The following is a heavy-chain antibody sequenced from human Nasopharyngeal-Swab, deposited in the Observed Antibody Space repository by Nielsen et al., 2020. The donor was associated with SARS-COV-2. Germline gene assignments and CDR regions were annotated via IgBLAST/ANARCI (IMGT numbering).Heavy chain of an antibody. Sequence: GESLKISCAVSGLTFSSYGMHWVRQAPGKGLEWVAVIWYDGSNKYYADSVKGRFTISRDNSKNTLYLQMNSLRAEDTAVYYCARDAGGSGGGYWGQGTLVTVSS. CDR1: GLTFSSYG. V-gene: IGHV3-33*01. J-gene: IGHJ4*02. CDR3: ARDAGGSGGGY. D-gene: IGHD3-16*01. CDR2: IWYDGSNK.